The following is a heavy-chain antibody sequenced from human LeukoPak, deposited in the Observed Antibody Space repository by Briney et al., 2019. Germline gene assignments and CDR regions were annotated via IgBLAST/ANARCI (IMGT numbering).Heavy chain of an antibody. J-gene: IGHJ4*02. CDR3: ARDHPKGSSSGGN. Sequence: SETLSLTCAVSGGSISSSNWWSWVRQPPGKGLEWIGEIYHSGSTNYNPSLKSRVTISVDRSKNQFSLKLSSVTAADTAVYYCARDHPKGSSSGGNWGQGTLVTVSS. CDR2: IYHSGST. D-gene: IGHD6-6*01. V-gene: IGHV4-4*02. CDR1: GGSISSSNW.